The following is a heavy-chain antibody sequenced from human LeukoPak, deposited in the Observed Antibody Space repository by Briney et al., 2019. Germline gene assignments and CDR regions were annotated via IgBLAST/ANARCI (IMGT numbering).Heavy chain of an antibody. CDR3: AREGGWDTFDY. CDR1: GFTFSSYA. D-gene: IGHD1-26*01. CDR2: ISYDGSNK. J-gene: IGHJ4*02. Sequence: PGRSLRLSCAVSGFTFSSYAMHWVRQAPGKGLEWVAVISYDGSNKYYADSVKGRFTISRDNSKNTLYLQMNSLRAEDTAVYYCAREGGWDTFDYWGQGTLVTVSS. V-gene: IGHV3-30-3*01.